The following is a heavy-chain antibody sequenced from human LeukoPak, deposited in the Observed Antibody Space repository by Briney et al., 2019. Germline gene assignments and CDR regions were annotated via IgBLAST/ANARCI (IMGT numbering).Heavy chain of an antibody. CDR2: ISDTGMTI. Sequence: GGSLRLSCEASRFSINVYYLNWIRQAPWKGLESVSYISDTGMTIKYADSVKGRFTISKDTAKNSFYLQMDSLRDEDTAVYYCVTDLNWNYGDPPYWGQGALVAVST. CDR3: VTDLNWNYGDPPY. V-gene: IGHV3-11*04. D-gene: IGHD1-7*01. CDR1: RFSINVYY. J-gene: IGHJ4*02.